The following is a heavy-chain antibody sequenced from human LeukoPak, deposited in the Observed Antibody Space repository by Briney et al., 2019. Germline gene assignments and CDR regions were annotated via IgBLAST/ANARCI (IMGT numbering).Heavy chain of an antibody. D-gene: IGHD5-18*01. J-gene: IGHJ4*02. CDR1: GGSFSGYY. Sequence: SETLSLTCAVYGGSFSGYYWSWLRQPPGKGLEWIGEINHSGSTNYNPSLKSRVTISVDTSKNQFSLKLSSVTAADTAVYYCARERYSYGYFRVPKFDYWGQGTLVTVSS. CDR2: INHSGST. CDR3: ARERYSYGYFRVPKFDY. V-gene: IGHV4-34*01.